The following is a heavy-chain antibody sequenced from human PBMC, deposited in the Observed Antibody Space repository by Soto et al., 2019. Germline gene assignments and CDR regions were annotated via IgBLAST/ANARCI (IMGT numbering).Heavy chain of an antibody. Sequence: ASVKVSCKASGYTFTSYGISWVRQAPGQGLEWMGWISAYNGNTNYAQKLQGRVTMTTDTSTSTAYMELRSLRSDDTAVYYCARDNCDSSGYYYEYLDYWGQGTLVTVSS. CDR2: ISAYNGNT. D-gene: IGHD3-22*01. V-gene: IGHV1-18*01. CDR1: GYTFTSYG. CDR3: ARDNCDSSGYYYEYLDY. J-gene: IGHJ4*02.